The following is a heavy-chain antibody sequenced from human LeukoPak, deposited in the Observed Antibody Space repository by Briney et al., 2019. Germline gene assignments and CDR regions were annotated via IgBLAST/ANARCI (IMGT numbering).Heavy chain of an antibody. CDR3: AKDPGGDYLTFKGYFDY. J-gene: IGHJ4*02. Sequence: GGSLRLSCAASGFTFSSYGMHWVRQAPVKGLEWVAVISYDGSNKYYADSVKGRFTISRDNSKNTLYLQMNSLRAEDTAVYYCAKDPGGDYLTFKGYFDYWGQGTLVTVSS. D-gene: IGHD4-17*01. CDR1: GFTFSSYG. CDR2: ISYDGSNK. V-gene: IGHV3-30*18.